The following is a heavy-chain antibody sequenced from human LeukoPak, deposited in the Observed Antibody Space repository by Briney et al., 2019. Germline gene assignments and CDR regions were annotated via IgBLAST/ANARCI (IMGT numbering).Heavy chain of an antibody. V-gene: IGHV4-39*07. D-gene: IGHD1-26*01. CDR1: GGSISSSSYY. J-gene: IGHJ4*02. CDR2: IHYSGST. CDR3: ARGVNSGYFDY. Sequence: PSETLSLTCTVSGGSISSSSYYWAWIRQPPGNGLEWIGSIHYSGSTYYNPSLKSRVTISVDTSKNQFSLKLTSVTAADTAVYYCARGVNSGYFDYCGQGTLVTVSS.